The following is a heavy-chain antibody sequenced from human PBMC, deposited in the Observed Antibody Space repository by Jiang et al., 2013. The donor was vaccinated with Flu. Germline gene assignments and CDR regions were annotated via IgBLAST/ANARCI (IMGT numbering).Heavy chain of an antibody. J-gene: IGHJ4*02. V-gene: IGHV4-38-2*02. CDR2: IYHSGSI. Sequence: LLKPSETLSLTCTVSGYSISSGYYWGWIRQSPGKGLEWIGSIYHSGSIHYNPSLKSPVTISVDASKNQFSLKMTSVTATDTAVYHCAATVFGVVIPTYFHFWGQGTLVAVSS. CDR1: GYSISSGYY. D-gene: IGHD3-3*01. CDR3: AATVFGVVIPTYFHF.